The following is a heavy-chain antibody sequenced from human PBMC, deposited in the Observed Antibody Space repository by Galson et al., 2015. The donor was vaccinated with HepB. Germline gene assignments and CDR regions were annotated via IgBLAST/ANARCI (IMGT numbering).Heavy chain of an antibody. CDR2: INPNSGGT. V-gene: IGHV1-2*02. CDR1: GYTFTGYY. D-gene: IGHD2-21*02. Sequence: SVKVSCKASGYTFTGYYIHWLRQAPGQGLEWMGWINPNSGGTNYAQKFQGRVTMTRDTSISTAYMELSRLTSDDTAVYYCARLGDCGGDCYLDYWGQGTLVTVSS. CDR3: ARLGDCGGDCYLDY. J-gene: IGHJ4*02.